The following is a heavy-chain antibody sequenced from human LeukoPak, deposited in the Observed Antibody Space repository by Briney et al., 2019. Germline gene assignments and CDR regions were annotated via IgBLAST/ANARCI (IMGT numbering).Heavy chain of an antibody. CDR3: AKVITSDYYDSSTPADEAFDI. CDR2: IKQDGREK. V-gene: IGHV3-7*01. D-gene: IGHD3-22*01. CDR1: GFTFSTYW. Sequence: GGSLRLSCAASGFTFSTYWMSWVRQAPGKGLEWVANIKQDGREKYYMDSVKGRFTISRDNAKNSLYLQMNSLRAEDTAVYYCAKVITSDYYDSSTPADEAFDIWGQGTMVTVSS. J-gene: IGHJ3*02.